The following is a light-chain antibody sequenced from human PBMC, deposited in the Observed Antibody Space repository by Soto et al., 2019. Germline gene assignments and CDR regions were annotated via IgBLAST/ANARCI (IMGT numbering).Light chain of an antibody. V-gene: IGKV3-11*01. CDR1: QSLDSY. CDR2: DAS. J-gene: IGKJ4*01. CDR3: QQRRSWPIT. Sequence: EIVLTQSPATLSLSPGERATLSCRASQSLDSYLAWYQQKPGQAPRLLIYDASNRATGVPARFSGSGSGTDFTLSINSLEPEDVAVYYCQQRRSWPITFGGGTKVEIK.